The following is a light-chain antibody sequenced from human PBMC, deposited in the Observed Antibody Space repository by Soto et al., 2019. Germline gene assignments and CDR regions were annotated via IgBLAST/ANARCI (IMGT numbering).Light chain of an antibody. V-gene: IGLV2-23*02. J-gene: IGLJ2*01. CDR2: EVS. CDR1: SSDIGSYNL. Sequence: QSALTQPASVSGSPGQSITISCNGTSSDIGSYNLVSWYQQHPGKAPKLMIYEVSKRPSGVSNLFSGFKSGNTASLTISGHQAEDEADYYCCSFGGSATIFGGGTKVTVL. CDR3: CSFGGSATI.